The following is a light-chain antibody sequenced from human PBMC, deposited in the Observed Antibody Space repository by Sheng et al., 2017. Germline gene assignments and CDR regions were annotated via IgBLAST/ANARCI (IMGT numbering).Light chain of an antibody. J-gene: IGKJ1*01. CDR3: QQYANSLPEWT. CDR2: DTS. CDR1: QSVRSN. V-gene: IGKV3D-15*01. Sequence: EIVMTQSPATLSVSPGERATLSCRASQSVRSNLVWYQQKAGQAPRLLIYDTSNRATGIPARFSGSGSGTDFTLTISRLEPEDFAVYYCQQYANSLPEWTFGQGTKVEIK.